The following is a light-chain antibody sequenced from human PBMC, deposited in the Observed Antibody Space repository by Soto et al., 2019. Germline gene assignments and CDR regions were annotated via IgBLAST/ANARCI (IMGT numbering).Light chain of an antibody. V-gene: IGLV1-51*01. Sequence: QSVLTQPPSVSEAPGQKVTISCSGSTSNIGNNYVSWYQQLPGTAPKLLIYDNNKRPSGISDRFSGSKSGTSATLGITGLQTGDEADYYCGTWDSSLNAWVFGGGTKLTVL. CDR2: DNN. CDR1: TSNIGNNY. J-gene: IGLJ2*01. CDR3: GTWDSSLNAWV.